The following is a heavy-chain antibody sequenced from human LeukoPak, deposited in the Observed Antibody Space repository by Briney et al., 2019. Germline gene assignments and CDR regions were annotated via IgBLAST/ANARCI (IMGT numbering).Heavy chain of an antibody. D-gene: IGHD1-14*01. V-gene: IGHV4-61*02. CDR2: IFTSGST. CDR3: ARSVAGGGAFDI. J-gene: IGHJ3*02. CDR1: GGSISSGSYY. Sequence: PSETLSLTCTVSGGSISSGSYYWSWIRQPAGKGLEWIGRIFTSGSTHYNPSLKSRVTISVDTSKNQFSLKLSSVTAADTAVYYCARSVAGGGAFDIWGQGTMVTVSS.